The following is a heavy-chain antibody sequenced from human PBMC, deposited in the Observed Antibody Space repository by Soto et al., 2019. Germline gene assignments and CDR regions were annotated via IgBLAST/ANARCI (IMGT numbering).Heavy chain of an antibody. CDR2: ISAYNGNT. J-gene: IGHJ2*01. Sequence: QVQLVQSGAEVKKPGASVKVSCKASGYTFTSYGISWVRHAPGQGLEWMGWISAYNGNTNYAQKLQGRVTMTTDTSTSTAYMELRSLRSDETAVYYCARDQGPYCSGGSCYSRYFDLWGRGTLVTVSS. CDR1: GYTFTSYG. V-gene: IGHV1-18*01. D-gene: IGHD2-15*01. CDR3: ARDQGPYCSGGSCYSRYFDL.